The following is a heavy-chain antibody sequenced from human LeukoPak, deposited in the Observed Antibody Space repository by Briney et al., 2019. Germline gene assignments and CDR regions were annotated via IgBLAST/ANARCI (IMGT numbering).Heavy chain of an antibody. Sequence: GESQKISCKGSGYSFTLYWIGWVRQMPGKGLEWMGITYPGDSDIRYSPSFQGQVTISADKSISTAYLQWSSLKASDTAMYYCARGDSSGYYSKYLFDYWGQGTLVTVSS. V-gene: IGHV5-51*01. D-gene: IGHD3-22*01. CDR2: TYPGDSDI. CDR1: GYSFTLYW. J-gene: IGHJ4*02. CDR3: ARGDSSGYYSKYLFDY.